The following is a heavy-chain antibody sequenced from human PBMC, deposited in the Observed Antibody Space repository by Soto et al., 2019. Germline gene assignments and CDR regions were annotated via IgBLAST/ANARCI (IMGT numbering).Heavy chain of an antibody. V-gene: IGHV4-31*03. D-gene: IGHD2-21*01. CDR1: GGPISSGSHY. CDR2: IYYSGST. CDR3: AREGGDGVDY. J-gene: IGHJ4*02. Sequence: QVQLQESGPGLVKPSQTLSLTCTVSGGPISSGSHYWSWIRQHPGEGLEWIGYIYYSGSTYYNPSLKSRVTISVDTSTNQFSLKLSSVPAADTAVYYCAREGGDGVDYWGQGTLVTFSS.